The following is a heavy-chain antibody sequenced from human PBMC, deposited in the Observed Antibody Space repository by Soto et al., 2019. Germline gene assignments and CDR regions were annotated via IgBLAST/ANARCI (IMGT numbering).Heavy chain of an antibody. J-gene: IGHJ3*02. Sequence: PSDGLSGTCSLAGGSVSSNFYYWGWIRQPPGKGLQWIGNIYYRGSTNYNPSLKSPVTISVDTSKNQFSLKLSSVTAADTAVYYCARQTDDFYTFIALDISGQRTIVTAS. CDR3: ARQTDDFYTFIALDI. CDR2: IYYRGST. CDR1: GGSVSSNFYY. D-gene: IGHD3-3*01. V-gene: IGHV4-39*01.